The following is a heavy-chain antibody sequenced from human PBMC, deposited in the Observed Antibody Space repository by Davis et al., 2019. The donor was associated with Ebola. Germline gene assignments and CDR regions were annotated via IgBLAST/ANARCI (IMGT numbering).Heavy chain of an antibody. Sequence: GASLKISCAASGFSVSSNYMSWVRQASGKRLEWVSVIYSGGSTYYADSVKGRFTISRHNSKNTLYLQMNSLRAEDTAVYYCAKDVRGCNRPMDKWGQGTLVTVSS. D-gene: IGHD2/OR15-2a*01. CDR3: AKDVRGCNRPMDK. V-gene: IGHV3-53*04. CDR1: GFSVSSNY. J-gene: IGHJ4*02. CDR2: IYSGGST.